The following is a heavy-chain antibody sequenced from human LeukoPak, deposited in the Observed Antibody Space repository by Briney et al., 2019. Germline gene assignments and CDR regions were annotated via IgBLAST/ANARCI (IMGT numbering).Heavy chain of an antibody. CDR3: ATGLPGGP. J-gene: IGHJ5*02. CDR1: GYTFTDYY. D-gene: IGHD3-10*01. Sequence: ASVKVSCKASGYTFTDYYMHWVQQAPGKGLEGMGRVDPEDGETIYAEKFQGRVTITADTSTDTAYMELSSLRSEDTAVYYCATGLPGGPWGQGTLVTVSS. CDR2: VDPEDGET. V-gene: IGHV1-69-2*01.